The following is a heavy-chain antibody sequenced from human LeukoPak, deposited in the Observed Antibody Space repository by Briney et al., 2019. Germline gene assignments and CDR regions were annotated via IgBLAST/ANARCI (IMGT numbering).Heavy chain of an antibody. J-gene: IGHJ4*02. D-gene: IGHD4-17*01. CDR3: AKRPSDYGDYVSYFDY. CDR1: GFTFSSYW. V-gene: IGHV3-30*18. Sequence: GGSLRLSSAASGFTFSSYWMSWVPQGPGKGREGGGVISDDGRSKDYADSVKGRFTISRDNSKDTLYLQMNSLRAEDTAVYYCAKRPSDYGDYVSYFDYWGQGTLVTVSS. CDR2: ISDDGRSK.